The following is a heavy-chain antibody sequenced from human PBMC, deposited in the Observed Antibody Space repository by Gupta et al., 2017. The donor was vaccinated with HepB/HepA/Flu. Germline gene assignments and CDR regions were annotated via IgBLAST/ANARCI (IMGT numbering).Heavy chain of an antibody. CDR3: ARDQGSPSAVTFWTGLGDY. Sequence: DVQLLESGGGLVQPGGSLRLSCAASGFTFSSHAMSWVSQAPGKGLEWVSEISDSGGSTYYADSVKGRFTISRDNSKNTLYLQMNSLSVEDTAVYYCARDQGSPSAVTFWTGLGDYWGQETLVTVSS. V-gene: IGHV3-23*01. CDR2: ISDSGGST. D-gene: IGHD3/OR15-3a*01. CDR1: GFTFSSHA. J-gene: IGHJ4*02.